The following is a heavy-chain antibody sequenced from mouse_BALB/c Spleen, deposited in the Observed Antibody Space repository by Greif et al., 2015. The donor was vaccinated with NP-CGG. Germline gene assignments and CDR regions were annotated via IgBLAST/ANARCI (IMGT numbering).Heavy chain of an antibody. CDR1: GFTFSSYG. V-gene: IGHV5-6-3*01. CDR2: INSNGGST. Sequence: EVMLVESGGGLVQPGGSLKLSCAASGFTFSSYGMSWVRQTPDKWLESVATINSNGGSTYYPDSVKGRFTISRDNAKNTLYLQMSSLKSEDTAMYYCARDYYGSSYYAMDYWGQGTSVTVSS. D-gene: IGHD1-1*01. CDR3: ARDYYGSSYYAMDY. J-gene: IGHJ4*01.